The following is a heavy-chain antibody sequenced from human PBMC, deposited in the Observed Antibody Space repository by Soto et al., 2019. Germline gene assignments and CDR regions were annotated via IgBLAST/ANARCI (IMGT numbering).Heavy chain of an antibody. CDR3: ARDRVAYCGGDCYSFYWYFDL. V-gene: IGHV3-66*02. J-gene: IGHJ2*01. CDR1: GFTVNGKKY. Sequence: DVQVVESGGGLIQPGGSLRLSCAASGFTVNGKKYMTWVRQAPGKGLEWVSALYIADGTYYADSVKGRFTVSIDNSKNTLYLQMNSLRAEDTAVYYCARDRVAYCGGDCYSFYWYFDLWGRGTLVTVSS. D-gene: IGHD2-21*02. CDR2: LYIADGT.